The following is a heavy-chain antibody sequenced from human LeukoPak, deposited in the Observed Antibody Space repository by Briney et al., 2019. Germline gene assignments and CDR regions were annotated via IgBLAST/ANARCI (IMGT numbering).Heavy chain of an antibody. V-gene: IGHV4-4*07. CDR1: GDSISSYY. CDR2: IYPSGTT. J-gene: IGHJ4*02. Sequence: SETLSLTCTVSGDSISSYYWSWIRQPAGKGLEWIGRIYPSGTTKYNPSLTSRVTMSVDTSKNQFSLKLTSVTAADTAVYYCARGGRWLQLFVFDYWGQGTLVTVSS. CDR3: ARGGRWLQLFVFDY. D-gene: IGHD5-24*01.